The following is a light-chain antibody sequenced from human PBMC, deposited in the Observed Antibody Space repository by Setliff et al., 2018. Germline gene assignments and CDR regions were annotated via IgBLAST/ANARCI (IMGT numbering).Light chain of an antibody. V-gene: IGLV2-14*03. Sequence: QSALTQPASASGSPGQSITISCTGTSSDVGGYNYVSWYQQHPGKAPKLMIYDVSNRPSGVSNRFSGSKSGNTAPLTISGLQAEDEADYYCSSYTSSSTLYVFGTGTKVTVL. CDR3: SSYTSSSTLYV. CDR1: SSDVGGYNY. J-gene: IGLJ1*01. CDR2: DVS.